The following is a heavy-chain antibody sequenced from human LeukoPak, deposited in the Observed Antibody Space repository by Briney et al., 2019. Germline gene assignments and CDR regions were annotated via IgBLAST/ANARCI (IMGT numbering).Heavy chain of an antibody. CDR1: GFTFSSYA. CDR3: AKGPPRSSGYYYRSYY. D-gene: IGHD3-22*01. J-gene: IGHJ4*02. Sequence: PGGSLRLSCAASGFTFSSYAMSWVRQAPGKGLEWVSAISGSGGSTYYADSVKGRFTISRDNSKNTLYLQMNSLRAEDTAVYYCAKGPPRSSGYYYRSYYWGQGTLVTVSS. V-gene: IGHV3-23*01. CDR2: ISGSGGST.